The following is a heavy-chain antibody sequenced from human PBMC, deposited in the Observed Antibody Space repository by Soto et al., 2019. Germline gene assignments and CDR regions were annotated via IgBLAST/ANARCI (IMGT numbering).Heavy chain of an antibody. V-gene: IGHV4-39*01. Sequence: SETLSLTCTVSGGSISSSSYYWGWIRQPPGKGLEWIGSIYYSGSTYYNPSLKSRVTISVDTSKNQFSLKLSSVTAADTAVYYCLGYYYDSSGYYDAFDIWGQGTMVTVSS. CDR1: GGSISSSSYY. CDR3: LGYYYDSSGYYDAFDI. CDR2: IYYSGST. D-gene: IGHD3-22*01. J-gene: IGHJ3*02.